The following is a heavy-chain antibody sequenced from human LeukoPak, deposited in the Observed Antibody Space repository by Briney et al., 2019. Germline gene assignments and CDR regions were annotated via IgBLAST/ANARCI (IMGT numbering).Heavy chain of an antibody. CDR2: ISAYNGNT. D-gene: IGHD1-26*01. J-gene: IGHJ6*02. CDR3: ARYSGSYSEDYYYGMDV. Sequence: ASVKVSCKASGYTFTSYGISWVRQAPGQGLEWMGWISAYNGNTNYAQKLQGRVTMTTDTSTSTAYMELRSLRSDDTAVYYCARYSGSYSEDYYYGMDVWGQGTTVTVSS. V-gene: IGHV1-18*01. CDR1: GYTFTSYG.